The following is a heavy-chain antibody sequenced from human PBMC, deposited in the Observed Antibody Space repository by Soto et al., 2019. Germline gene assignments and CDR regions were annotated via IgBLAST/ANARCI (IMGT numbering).Heavy chain of an antibody. CDR2: IWYDGSNK. Sequence: QVQLVESGGGVVQPGRSLRLSCAASGFTFSNYDIHWVRQAPGKGLEWVAVIWYDGSNKYYADSVKGRFTISRDNSKNTVYLQMNSLRAEDTAVYYCARLGFRPRRGYYGMDVWGQGTTVTVSS. J-gene: IGHJ6*02. D-gene: IGHD3-10*01. CDR1: GFTFSNYD. CDR3: ARLGFRPRRGYYGMDV. V-gene: IGHV3-33*01.